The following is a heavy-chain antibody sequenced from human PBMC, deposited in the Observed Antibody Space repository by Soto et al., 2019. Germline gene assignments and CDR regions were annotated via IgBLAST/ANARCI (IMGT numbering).Heavy chain of an antibody. J-gene: IGHJ4*02. CDR1: GGTFSSYT. V-gene: IGHV1-69*08. CDR2: IIPILGIA. CDR3: ATDQAGTPPYYFDY. D-gene: IGHD6-13*01. Sequence: QVQLVQSGAEVKKPGSSVKVSCKASGGTFSSYTISWVRQAPGQGLEWMGRIIPILGIANYAPKFQGRVTIAPHKATRTAYMELSSVRSEDTAVYYRATDQAGTPPYYFDYWGQGALVTVAS.